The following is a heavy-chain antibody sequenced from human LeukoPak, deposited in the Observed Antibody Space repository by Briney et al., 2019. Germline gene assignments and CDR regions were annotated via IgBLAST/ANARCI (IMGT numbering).Heavy chain of an antibody. J-gene: IGHJ4*02. CDR3: AKDRREMATIGYYFDY. D-gene: IGHD5-24*01. V-gene: IGHV3-30*18. CDR2: ISYDGASK. Sequence: XGSLRLSCVASGITFSTYGMHWVRQAPGKGLEWVAVISYDGASKHYANSVKGRFAVSRDNSKNTLYLQMYSLQAEDTAMYYCAKDRREMATIGYYFDYWGQGALVTVSS. CDR1: GITFSTYG.